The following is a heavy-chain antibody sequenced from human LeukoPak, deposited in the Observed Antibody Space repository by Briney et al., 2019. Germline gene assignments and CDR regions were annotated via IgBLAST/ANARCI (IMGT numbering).Heavy chain of an antibody. CDR1: GGTFSSYA. D-gene: IGHD5-18*01. J-gene: IGHJ6*04. CDR2: IIPIFGTA. Sequence: SVKVSCKAPGGTFSSYAISWVRQAPGQGLEWMGGIIPIFGTANYAQKSQGRVTITADKSTSTAYMELSSLRSEDTAVYYCARDPDTASPMDVWGKGTTVTVSS. CDR3: ARDPDTASPMDV. V-gene: IGHV1-69*06.